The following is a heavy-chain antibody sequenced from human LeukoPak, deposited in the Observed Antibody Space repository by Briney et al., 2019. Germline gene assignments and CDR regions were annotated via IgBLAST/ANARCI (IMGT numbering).Heavy chain of an antibody. D-gene: IGHD2-8*01. CDR1: GFTFSSYG. CDR2: ISYDGSNK. Sequence: GGSLRLSCAASGFTFSSYGMHWVRQAPGKGLEWVAVISYDGSNKYYADSVKGRFTISRDNSKNTLYLQMNSLRAEDTAVYYCARATRGYCTNGVCYVLDYWGQGTLVTVSS. V-gene: IGHV3-30*03. J-gene: IGHJ4*02. CDR3: ARATRGYCTNGVCYVLDY.